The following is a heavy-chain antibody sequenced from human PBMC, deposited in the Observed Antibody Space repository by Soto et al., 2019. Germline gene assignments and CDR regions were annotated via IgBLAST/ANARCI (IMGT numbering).Heavy chain of an antibody. J-gene: IGHJ4*02. CDR1: GITFVSRA. D-gene: IGHD3-10*01. CDR3: ARGSTDSYPGSRIFDF. Sequence: QSWGSLRLSCVASGITFVSRAIIFFRHSAFEWLEWVSTITDTGGDTKYADSVRGRFTMSRDNSKKTLYLQMNSLRVEDPALYYCARGSTDSYPGSRIFDFWGRGTLVTVSS. CDR2: ITDTGGDT. V-gene: IGHV3-23*01.